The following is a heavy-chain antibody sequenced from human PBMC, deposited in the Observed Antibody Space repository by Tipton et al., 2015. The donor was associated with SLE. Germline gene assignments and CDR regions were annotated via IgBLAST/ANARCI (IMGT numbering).Heavy chain of an antibody. CDR1: GGSISGYY. Sequence: LRLSCTVSGGSISGYYWSWIRQAPGKGLEWIGYIYSSGSTSYNPSLKSRVTMSVDTSKNQFSLRLTSVNAADTAIYYCARVSSGTNYAIESWGQGTLVTVSS. J-gene: IGHJ4*02. D-gene: IGHD4/OR15-4a*01. V-gene: IGHV4-59*01. CDR2: IYSSGST. CDR3: ARVSSGTNYAIES.